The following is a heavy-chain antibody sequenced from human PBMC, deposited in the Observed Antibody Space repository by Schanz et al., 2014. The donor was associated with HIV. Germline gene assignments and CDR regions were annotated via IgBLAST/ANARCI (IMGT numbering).Heavy chain of an antibody. V-gene: IGHV3-7*01. CDR2: IKQDGNEK. J-gene: IGHJ5*02. CDR3: ARGYKDP. Sequence: VQLVESGGGVVQPGRSLRLSCAASGFTFSDYGMHWVRQAPGKGLEWVANIKQDGNEKYYVDSVKGRFTISRDNAKNSLYLQMNSLRAEDTAVYYCARGYKDPWGQGTLVTVSS. D-gene: IGHD5-12*01. CDR1: GFTFSDYG.